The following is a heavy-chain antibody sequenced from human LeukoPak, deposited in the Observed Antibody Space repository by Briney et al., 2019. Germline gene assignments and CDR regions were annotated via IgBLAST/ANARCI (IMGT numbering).Heavy chain of an antibody. J-gene: IGHJ4*02. V-gene: IGHV1-69*05. D-gene: IGHD6-13*01. Sequence: SVKVSCKASGGTFSSYAISWVRQAPGQGLEWMGGIIPIFGKANYAQKFQGRVTITTDESTSTAYMELSSLRSEDTAVYYCASQSSWGTFFDYWGQGTLVTVSS. CDR2: IIPIFGKA. CDR3: ASQSSWGTFFDY. CDR1: GGTFSSYA.